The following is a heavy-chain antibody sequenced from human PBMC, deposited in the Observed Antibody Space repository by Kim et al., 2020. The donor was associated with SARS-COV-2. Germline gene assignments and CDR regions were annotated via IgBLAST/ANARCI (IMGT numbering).Heavy chain of an antibody. V-gene: IGHV4-39*01. Sequence: SETLSLTCTVSGGSISSSSYYWGWIRQPPGKGLEWIGSIYYSGSTYYNPSLKSRVTISVDTSKNQFSLKLSSVTAADTAVYYCARLRATTVTTDYFDYWGQGTLVTVSS. D-gene: IGHD4-17*01. J-gene: IGHJ4*02. CDR3: ARLRATTVTTDYFDY. CDR2: IYYSGST. CDR1: GGSISSSSYY.